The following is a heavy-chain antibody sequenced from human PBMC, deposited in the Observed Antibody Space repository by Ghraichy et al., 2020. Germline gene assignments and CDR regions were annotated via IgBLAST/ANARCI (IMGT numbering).Heavy chain of an antibody. CDR2: ITSSSNYM. V-gene: IGHV3-21*01. Sequence: GGSLRLSCVASGFTFSPYGMNWVRQAPGKGLEWVSSITSSSNYMYYAASVKGRFTISRDNSRSSLYLQMNDLRAEDTAVYYCARERGSGPYFYGLDVWGQGTSVTV. J-gene: IGHJ6*02. D-gene: IGHD1-26*01. CDR3: ARERGSGPYFYGLDV. CDR1: GFTFSPYG.